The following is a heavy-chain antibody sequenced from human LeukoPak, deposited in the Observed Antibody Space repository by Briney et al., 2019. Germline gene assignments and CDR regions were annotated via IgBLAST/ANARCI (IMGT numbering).Heavy chain of an antibody. CDR2: MSSDSTRS. J-gene: IGHJ4*02. CDR1: GFRFSYSW. D-gene: IGHD4-11*01. CDR3: AAGPSSNGHQLPY. Sequence: GGSLRLSCAASGFRFSYSWMYWVRQGPGKGLVWVSRMSSDSTRSSHADSVKGRFTISRDNAKKMVYLQMNSLRVEDSAVYYCAAGPSSNGHQLPYWGQGTLVTVSS. V-gene: IGHV3-74*01.